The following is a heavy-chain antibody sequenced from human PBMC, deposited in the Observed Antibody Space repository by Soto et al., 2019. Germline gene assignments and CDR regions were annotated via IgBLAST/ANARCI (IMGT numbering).Heavy chain of an antibody. CDR2: ISPYSGYT. CDR3: AREATVLIPAAQPSRFDS. J-gene: IGHJ4*02. D-gene: IGHD2-2*01. Sequence: SVKVSCKGFGYSFMKYGINWVRQAPGQGLEWVGWISPYSGYTHSAQRFHGRLTLTTDTAASTANMELRILRSADTALYYCAREATVLIPAAQPSRFDSWGQGTLVTVSS. V-gene: IGHV1-18*01. CDR1: GYSFMKYG.